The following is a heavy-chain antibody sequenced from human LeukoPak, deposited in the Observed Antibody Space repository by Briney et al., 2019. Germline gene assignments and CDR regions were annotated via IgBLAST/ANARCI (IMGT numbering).Heavy chain of an antibody. D-gene: IGHD2-2*02. CDR3: ARGPKGKYHFDY. J-gene: IGHJ4*02. V-gene: IGHV3-53*01. Sequence: GGSLRLSCAASGFNVNSACMTWVRQAPGRGLEWVSVIYSGGGIYYADSVKGRLTISRDSSKNTLYLQMDSLRAEDTAVYYCARGPKGKYHFDYWGQGTLVTVSS. CDR2: IYSGGGI. CDR1: GFNVNSAC.